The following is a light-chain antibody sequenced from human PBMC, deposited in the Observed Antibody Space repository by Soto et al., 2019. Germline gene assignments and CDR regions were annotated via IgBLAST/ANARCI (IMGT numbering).Light chain of an antibody. CDR3: QQSYSTPPVT. Sequence: DIHRTQSPSSLSASVGDRVTITGRASQSISSYLNLYQQKPGKAPKLLIYAASSLQSGVPSRFSGSGSGTDFTLTISSLQPEDFATYYCQQSYSTPPVTFGQGTRLEIK. CDR2: AAS. J-gene: IGKJ5*01. CDR1: QSISSY. V-gene: IGKV1-39*01.